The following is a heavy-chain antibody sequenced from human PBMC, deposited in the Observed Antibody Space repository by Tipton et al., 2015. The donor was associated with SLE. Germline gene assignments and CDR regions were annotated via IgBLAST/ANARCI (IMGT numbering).Heavy chain of an antibody. CDR3: ARSFNEYDKYFERNAFYRLLGY. CDR1: GASISSYY. D-gene: IGHD3-9*01. Sequence: LRLSCTVSGASISSYYWSWIRQPPGKGLEWIGYVYDIECTNYNPSLKSRVTISVDTSKNQFSLKLSSVTAADTAVYHCARSFNEYDKYFERNAFYRLLGYWGQGALVTVSS. V-gene: IGHV4-59*01. CDR2: VYDIECT. J-gene: IGHJ4*02.